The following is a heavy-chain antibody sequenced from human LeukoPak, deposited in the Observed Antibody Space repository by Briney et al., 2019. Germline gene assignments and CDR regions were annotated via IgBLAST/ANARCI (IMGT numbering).Heavy chain of an antibody. CDR2: IIPIFGTA. D-gene: IGHD6-13*01. CDR3: ARQPLYSSSWSFYYYYMDV. CDR1: GGTFSSYA. Sequence: SVKVSCKASGGTFSSYAISWVRQAPGQGLEWMGGIIPIFGTANYAQKFQGRVTITADKSTSTAYMELSSLRSEDTAVYYCARQPLYSSSWSFYYYYMDVWGKGTTVTISS. J-gene: IGHJ6*03. V-gene: IGHV1-69*06.